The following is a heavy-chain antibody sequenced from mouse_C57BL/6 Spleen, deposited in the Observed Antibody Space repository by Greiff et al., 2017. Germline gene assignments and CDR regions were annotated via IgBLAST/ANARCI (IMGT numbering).Heavy chain of an antibody. CDR2: IWGDGST. D-gene: IGHD2-13*01. J-gene: IGHJ3*01. Sequence: QVQLKESGPGLVAPSQSLSITCTVSGFSLTSYGVSWVRQPPGKGLEWLGGIWGDGSTNYYSAPFSRLSIRKNNSNSQVFLKLNRLQTDDTATYYGAKGEAYYGDNEGWFGYWGQGTLVTVSA. CDR3: AKGEAYYGDNEGWFGY. V-gene: IGHV2-3*01. CDR1: GFSLTSYG.